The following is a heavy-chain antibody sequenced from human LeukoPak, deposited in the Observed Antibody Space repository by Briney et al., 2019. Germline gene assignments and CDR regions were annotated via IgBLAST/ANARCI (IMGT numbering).Heavy chain of an antibody. CDR2: IYYSGST. Sequence: SSETLSLTCTVSGGSISSGGYYWSWIRQHPGEGLEWIGNIYYSGSTYYNPSLKSRVTISADTSKNQFSLKLSSVTAADTAVYYCARECGGGTVGECFTYWGLGTQVTVSS. CDR1: GGSISSGGYY. J-gene: IGHJ4*02. CDR3: ARECGGGTVGECFTY. D-gene: IGHD3-16*01. V-gene: IGHV4-31*03.